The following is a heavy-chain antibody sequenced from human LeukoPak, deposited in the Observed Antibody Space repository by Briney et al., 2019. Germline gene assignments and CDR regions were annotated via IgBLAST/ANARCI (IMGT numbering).Heavy chain of an antibody. V-gene: IGHV3-23*01. CDR3: AKTFGTIDPFEY. CDR2: ISASGGKT. Sequence: PGRSLRLSCAASGFTFSSYAMTWVRQAPGKGLEWVSSISASGGKTYDADSVKGRFTISRDNSKNTFYLDMNSLRADDTAVYYCAKTFGTIDPFEYWGQGTLVTVSS. CDR1: GFTFSSYA. D-gene: IGHD2-2*01. J-gene: IGHJ4*02.